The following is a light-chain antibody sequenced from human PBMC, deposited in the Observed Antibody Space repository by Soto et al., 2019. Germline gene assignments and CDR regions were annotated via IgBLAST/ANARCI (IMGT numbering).Light chain of an antibody. CDR3: QSYDSSLSGSRV. CDR2: ANN. Sequence: QSVLTQPPSVSGAAGQRGTISCTGSSSNIGAGYDVHWYQQLPGTAPKLLIYANNNRPSGVPDRFSGSKSVTSASLAITGLQAEDEADYYCQSYDSSLSGSRVFGTGTKVTVL. J-gene: IGLJ1*01. V-gene: IGLV1-40*01. CDR1: SSNIGAGYD.